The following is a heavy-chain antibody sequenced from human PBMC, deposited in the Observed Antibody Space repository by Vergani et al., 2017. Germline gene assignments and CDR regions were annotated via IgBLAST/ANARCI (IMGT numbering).Heavy chain of an antibody. D-gene: IGHD2-15*01. CDR2: MDYSGST. J-gene: IGHJ4*02. CDR3: ASKRGACRAAYCHSYDF. Sequence: QVQLQESGPGLVKPSETLSLTCTVSGDSVISTDYHWGWIRQPPGKGLEWIGSMDYSGSTSYNPSLESRISISFETPKNQFSLRLTSVTAADTAVYYCASKRGACRAAYCHSYDFWGPGPLDGVSS. CDR1: GDSVISTDYH. V-gene: IGHV4-39*01.